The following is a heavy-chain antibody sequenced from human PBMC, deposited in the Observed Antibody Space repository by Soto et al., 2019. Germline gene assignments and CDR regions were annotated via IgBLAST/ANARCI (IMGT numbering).Heavy chain of an antibody. J-gene: IGHJ6*02. CDR2: INAGNGNT. V-gene: IGHV1-3*01. CDR3: ARITRPVSYYYYYGMDV. D-gene: IGHD4-17*01. CDR1: GYTFTTYA. Sequence: ASVKVSCKASGYTFTTYAMHWVRQAPGQRLEWMGWINAGNGNTKYSQKFQGRVTITRDTSASTAYMELSSVTAADTAVYYCARITRPVSYYYYYGMDVWGQGTTVTVSS.